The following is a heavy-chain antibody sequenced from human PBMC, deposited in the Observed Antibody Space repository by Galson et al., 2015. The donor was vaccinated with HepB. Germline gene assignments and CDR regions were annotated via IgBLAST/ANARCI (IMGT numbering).Heavy chain of an antibody. V-gene: IGHV6-1*01. CDR2: TYYRSKWYN. CDR3: ARATYYYDSSGYQGYYYYYMDV. CDR1: GDSVSSNSAA. D-gene: IGHD3-22*01. Sequence: CAISGDSVSSNSAAWNWIRQSPSRGLEWLGRTYYRSKWYNDYAVSVKSRITINPDKSKNQFSLQLNSVTPEDTAVYYCARATYYYDSSGYQGYYYYYMDVWGKGTTVTVSS. J-gene: IGHJ6*03.